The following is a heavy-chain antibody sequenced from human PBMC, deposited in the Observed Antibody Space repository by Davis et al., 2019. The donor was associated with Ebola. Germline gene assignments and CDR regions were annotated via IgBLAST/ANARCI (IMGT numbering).Heavy chain of an antibody. V-gene: IGHV3-9*01. J-gene: IGHJ4*02. CDR2: ISWNSGRI. Sequence: SLKTSCSTPGFPFHDFAIHWVRQAPGKGLEWVSGISWNSGRIRYADSVKGRFTISIDNDENSLYLQMNSLRPEDTALYYCAKDAEPGEVSFGMLDYWGQGTLVTVSS. D-gene: IGHD3-16*01. CDR1: GFPFHDFA. CDR3: AKDAEPGEVSFGMLDY.